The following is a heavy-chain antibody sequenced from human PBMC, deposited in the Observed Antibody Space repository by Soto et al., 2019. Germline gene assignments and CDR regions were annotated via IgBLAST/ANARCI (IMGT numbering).Heavy chain of an antibody. CDR1: GDSISSYY. V-gene: IGHV4-59*01. J-gene: IGHJ6*02. CDR3: ARVFGGSGMDV. Sequence: QVQLQESGPGLVKPSETLSLTCTVSGDSISSYYWSWIRQPPGKGLEWIGYIYYSGSTNYNPSLRSRVTISVDTSKNQVSLKLSCVTGADTAVCYCARVFGGSGMDVWGQGTTVTVSS. D-gene: IGHD3-10*02. CDR2: IYYSGST.